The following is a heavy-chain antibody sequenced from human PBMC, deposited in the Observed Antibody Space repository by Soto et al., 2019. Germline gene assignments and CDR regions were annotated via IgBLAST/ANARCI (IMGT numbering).Heavy chain of an antibody. V-gene: IGHV3-72*01. CDR1: GFTFSDHY. Sequence: VQLVESGGGLVQPGGSLRLSCAASGFTFSDHYMDWVRQAPGKGLEWVGRIRNKGESYTTEYAAAVKGRFTISRDESESSLYLQMNSLETEDTAVYFCARASTIDSYYYMDVWGKGTTVTVS. CDR3: ARASTIDSYYYMDV. J-gene: IGHJ6*03. D-gene: IGHD2-2*01. CDR2: IRNKGESYTT.